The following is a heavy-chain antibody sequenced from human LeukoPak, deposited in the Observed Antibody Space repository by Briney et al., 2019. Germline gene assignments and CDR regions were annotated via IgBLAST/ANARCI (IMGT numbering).Heavy chain of an antibody. CDR2: INSDGINT. V-gene: IGHV3-74*01. Sequence: GGSLRLSCAASGFTFSNYWMHWVRQAPGKGLVWVSRINSDGINTSYADSVKGRFTISRDNAKNTLNLQMNSLRAEDTAVYYCARDLGQYYDASDNWFDPWGQGTLVTVSS. CDR3: ARDLGQYYDASDNWFDP. J-gene: IGHJ5*02. D-gene: IGHD3-22*01. CDR1: GFTFSNYW.